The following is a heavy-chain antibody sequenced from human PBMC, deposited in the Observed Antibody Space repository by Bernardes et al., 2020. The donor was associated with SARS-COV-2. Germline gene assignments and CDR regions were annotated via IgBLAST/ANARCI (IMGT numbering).Heavy chain of an antibody. D-gene: IGHD3-3*01. V-gene: IGHV4-34*01. Sequence: SNTLYLTCAVYGGSFSDYYWTWIRQPPGKGLEWNGEITHIGSTSFNPSLASRVTISIDTSKNQFSLKVTSVTAADTGVYYCARGRVTIFGILIMLPAAGPLDFWGQGNLVTVSS. CDR1: GGSFSDYY. CDR3: ARGRVTIFGILIMLPAAGPLDF. CDR2: ITHIGST. J-gene: IGHJ4*02.